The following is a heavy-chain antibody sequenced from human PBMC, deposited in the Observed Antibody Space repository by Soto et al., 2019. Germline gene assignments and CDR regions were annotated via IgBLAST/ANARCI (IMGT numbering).Heavy chain of an antibody. D-gene: IGHD3-3*01. CDR2: ISYSGTT. CDR1: GASISSGDYY. J-gene: IGHJ5*02. Sequence: SETLSLTCTVSGASISSGDYYWSWIRQPPGKGLEWIAYISYSGTTYYNPSLKSRVTISVDTSRNQFSLKLNSVNAADTAVYYCVRALGSRFMEWPRFDTWGQGSLVTVSS. CDR3: VRALGSRFMEWPRFDT. V-gene: IGHV4-30-4*01.